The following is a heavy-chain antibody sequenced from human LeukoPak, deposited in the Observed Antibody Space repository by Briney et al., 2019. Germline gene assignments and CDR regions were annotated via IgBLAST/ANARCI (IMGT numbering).Heavy chain of an antibody. Sequence: GGSLRLSCATSGFTFSSYEMNWVRQAPGKGLEWVSYISSSGSTIYADSVKGRFTISRDNAKNSLSLQMNSLRAEDTAVYYCASILGPYGDYVLAFDYWGQGTLVTVSS. CDR2: ISSSGSTI. V-gene: IGHV3-48*03. D-gene: IGHD4-17*01. CDR1: GFTFSSYE. CDR3: ASILGPYGDYVLAFDY. J-gene: IGHJ4*02.